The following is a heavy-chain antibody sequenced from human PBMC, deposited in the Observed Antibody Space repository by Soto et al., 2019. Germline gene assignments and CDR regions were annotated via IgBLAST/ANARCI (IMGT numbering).Heavy chain of an antibody. V-gene: IGHV1-3*01. J-gene: IGHJ6*03. D-gene: IGHD6-13*01. CDR1: GYTFTSYA. Sequence: ASVKVSCKASGYTFTSYAMHWVRQAPGQRLEWMGWINAGNGNTKYSQKFQGRVTITRDTSASTAYMELSSLRSEDTAVYYCARGGSSWSIGYYYMDVWGKGTTVTVSS. CDR2: INAGNGNT. CDR3: ARGGSSWSIGYYYMDV.